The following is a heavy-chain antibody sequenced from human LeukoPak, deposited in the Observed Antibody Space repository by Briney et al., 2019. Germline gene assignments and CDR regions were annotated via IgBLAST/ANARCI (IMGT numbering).Heavy chain of an antibody. J-gene: IGHJ6*03. D-gene: IGHD3-3*01. CDR2: ISAYNGNT. Sequence: AAVKVSCKASGYTFTSYGISWVRQAPGQGLEWMGWISAYNGNTNYAQKLQGRVTMTTDTSTSTAYLELRSLRSDDTAVYYCARSFGVVITSYMDVWGKGTTVSVSS. V-gene: IGHV1-18*01. CDR3: ARSFGVVITSYMDV. CDR1: GYTFTSYG.